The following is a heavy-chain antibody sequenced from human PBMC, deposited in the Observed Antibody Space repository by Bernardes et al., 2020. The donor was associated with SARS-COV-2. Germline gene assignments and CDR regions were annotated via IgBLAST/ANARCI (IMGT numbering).Heavy chain of an antibody. V-gene: IGHV4-39*01. CDR3: ASPLKHLSRMENFDS. CDR2: IYQSGST. J-gene: IGHJ4*02. CDR1: GGSISSSTYY. Sequence: SETLSLTCTVSGGSISSSTYYWAWIRQPPGKGLEWIGSIYQSGSTYYNPSLKSRVTISIDTSKNQFSLRLNSVTAADTAFYYCASPLKHLSRMENFDSWGQGTLVTVSS. D-gene: IGHD2-15*01.